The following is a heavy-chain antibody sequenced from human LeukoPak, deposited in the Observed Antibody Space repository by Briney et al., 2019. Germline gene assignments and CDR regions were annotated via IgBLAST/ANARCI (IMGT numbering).Heavy chain of an antibody. CDR3: ARGRNRRYDSSGYPDY. CDR1: GGSFSGYY. Sequence: SETLSLTCAVYGGSFSGYYWSWIRQPPGKWLEWIGEINHSGSTNYNPSLKSRVTISVDTSKNQFSLKLSSVTAADTAVYYCARGRNRRYDSSGYPDYWGQGTLVTVSS. D-gene: IGHD3-22*01. CDR2: INHSGST. V-gene: IGHV4-34*01. J-gene: IGHJ4*02.